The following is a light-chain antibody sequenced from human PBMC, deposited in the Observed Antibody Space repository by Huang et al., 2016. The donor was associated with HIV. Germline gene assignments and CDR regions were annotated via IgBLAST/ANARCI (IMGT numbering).Light chain of an antibody. V-gene: IGKV1-39*01. CDR3: QQSYRTPRT. Sequence: DIQMTQFPTSLSASVEDRVTITCRAGQAIDKYLNWYQQKSGRAPRLLIYGASKLQSGVPSRFSGRASGTHFSLTNNSLQPDDSAIYYCQQSYRTPRTFGQGTNLEI. J-gene: IGKJ2*01. CDR1: QAIDKY. CDR2: GAS.